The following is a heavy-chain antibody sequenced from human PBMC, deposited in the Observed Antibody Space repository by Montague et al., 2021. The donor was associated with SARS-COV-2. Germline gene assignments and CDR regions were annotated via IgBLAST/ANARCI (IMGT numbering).Heavy chain of an antibody. CDR2: INCSSSS. D-gene: IGHD6-6*01. CDR3: AGDLNEYCSSGGFDY. CDR1: GGSISSSCYY. Sequence: SETLSLTCTVSGGSISSSCYYWGRLRPPQGLGLEWNGSINCSSSSYYYLYIQSPVSIYTDTTQNQLSLKLSTVTAAATAVYYCAGDLNEYCSSGGFDYWGQGTLVTVSS. J-gene: IGHJ4*02. V-gene: IGHV4-39*02.